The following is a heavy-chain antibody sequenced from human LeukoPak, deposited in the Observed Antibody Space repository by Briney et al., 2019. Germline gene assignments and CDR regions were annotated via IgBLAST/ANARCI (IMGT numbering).Heavy chain of an antibody. CDR1: GGTFSSYA. J-gene: IGHJ4*02. CDR3: GSSRYGRGAGMGY. D-gene: IGHD6-13*01. Sequence: GASVKVSCKASGGTFSSYAISWVRQAPGQGLEWMGRIIPIFGTANYAQKFQGRVTITTDESTSTAYMELSSLRSEDTAVYYCGSSRYGRGAGMGYWGQGTLVTVSS. V-gene: IGHV1-69*05. CDR2: IIPIFGTA.